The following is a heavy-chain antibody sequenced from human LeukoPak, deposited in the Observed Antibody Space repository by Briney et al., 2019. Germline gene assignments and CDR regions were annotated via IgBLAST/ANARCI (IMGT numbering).Heavy chain of an antibody. J-gene: IGHJ4*02. CDR1: GGSFSGYY. CDR2: INHSGST. V-gene: IGHV4-34*01. D-gene: IGHD3-10*01. CDR3: ATWGLYGYYFDY. Sequence: PSETLSLTCAVYGGSFSGYYWSWIRQPPGKGLEWIGEINHSGSTNYNPSLKSRVTISVDTSKNQFSLKLSSVTAADTAVYYCATWGLYGYYFDYWGQGTLVTVSS.